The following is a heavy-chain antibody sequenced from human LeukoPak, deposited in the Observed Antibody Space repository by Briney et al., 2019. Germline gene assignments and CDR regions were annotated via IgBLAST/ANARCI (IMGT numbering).Heavy chain of an antibody. D-gene: IGHD6-19*01. V-gene: IGHV4-34*01. CDR1: GGSFSGYY. CDR2: INHSGST. CDR3: ARLLPSGWLVPRFIYYFDY. J-gene: IGHJ4*02. Sequence: SETLSLTCAVYGGSFSGYYWSWIRQPPGKGLEWIGEINHSGSTNYNPSLKSRVTISVDTSKNQFSLKLSSVTAADTAVYYCARLLPSGWLVPRFIYYFDYWGQGTLVTVSS.